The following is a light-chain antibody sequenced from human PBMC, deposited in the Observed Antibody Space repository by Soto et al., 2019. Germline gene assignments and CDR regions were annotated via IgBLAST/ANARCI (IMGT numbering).Light chain of an antibody. J-gene: IGKJ5*01. CDR3: QQRSNWLIT. V-gene: IGKV3-11*01. CDR1: QRFSGN. Sequence: EVVLTQSPATLSLSPGERATLSCRASQRFSGNLAWYQQKPGQAPRLLIYDPSNRATGIPARFSGSGSGTDFTLTISSLEPEDFAVYYCQQRSNWLITFGQGTRLEIK. CDR2: DPS.